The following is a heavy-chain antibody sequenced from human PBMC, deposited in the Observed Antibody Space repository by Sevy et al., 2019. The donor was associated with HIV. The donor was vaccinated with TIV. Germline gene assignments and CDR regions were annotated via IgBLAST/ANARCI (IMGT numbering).Heavy chain of an antibody. CDR3: ARDEQTYGDYDYFDY. Sequence: GGSLRLSCAASGFTFSSYSMNWVRQAPGKGLEWVSYISSSSSTIFYADSVKGRFTISRDNAKNSLYLQMNSLTAKDTAVYYCARDEQTYGDYDYFDYWGQGTLVTVSS. J-gene: IGHJ4*02. CDR1: GFTFSSYS. D-gene: IGHD4-17*01. V-gene: IGHV3-48*01. CDR2: ISSSSSTI.